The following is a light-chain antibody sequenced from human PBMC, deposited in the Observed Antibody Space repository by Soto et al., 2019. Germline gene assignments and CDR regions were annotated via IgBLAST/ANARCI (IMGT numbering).Light chain of an antibody. CDR3: SSYAGSNNFV. CDR2: EVS. V-gene: IGLV2-8*01. J-gene: IGLJ2*01. CDR1: SSDVGGYNY. Sequence: QSVLTQPPSASGSPGQSVTISCTGTSSDVGGYNYVSWYQQHPGKAPKLMIYEVSKRPSGVPDRFSGSKSGNTASLTVSGLQAEDEADYYCSSYAGSNNFVFGGGTKVTVI.